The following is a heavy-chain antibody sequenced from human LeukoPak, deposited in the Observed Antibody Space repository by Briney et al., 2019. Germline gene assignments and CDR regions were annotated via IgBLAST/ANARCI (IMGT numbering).Heavy chain of an antibody. CDR3: ASSIFYDILTGYWSDY. D-gene: IGHD3-9*01. V-gene: IGHV3-9*01. J-gene: IGHJ4*02. CDR2: ISWNSGSI. CDR1: GFTFDDYA. Sequence: GGSLRLPCAASGFTFDDYAMHWVRQAPGKGLEWVSGISWNSGSIGYADSVKGRFTISRDNAKNSLYLQMNSLRAEDTALYYCASSIFYDILTGYWSDYWGQGTLVTVSS.